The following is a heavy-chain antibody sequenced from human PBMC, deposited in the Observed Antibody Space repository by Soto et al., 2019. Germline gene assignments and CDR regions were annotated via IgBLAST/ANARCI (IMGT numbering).Heavy chain of an antibody. D-gene: IGHD3-22*01. CDR3: ARAFTYYYDSSGYPAFDY. J-gene: IGHJ4*02. CDR2: IIPIFGTA. CDR1: GGTFSSYA. Sequence: GASVKVSCKASGGTFSSYAISWVRQAPGQGLEWMGGIIPIFGTANYAQKFQGRVTITADESTSTAYMELSSLRSEDTAVYYCARAFTYYYDSSGYPAFDYWGQGTLVTVSS. V-gene: IGHV1-69*13.